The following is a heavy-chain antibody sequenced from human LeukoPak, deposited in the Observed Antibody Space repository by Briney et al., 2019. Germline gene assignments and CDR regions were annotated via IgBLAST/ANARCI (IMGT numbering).Heavy chain of an antibody. D-gene: IGHD4/OR15-4a*01. CDR2: ISGSGNTI. J-gene: IGHJ4*02. CDR1: GFTFSDYY. V-gene: IGHV3-11*01. CDR3: ARDPYPYSPANCDY. Sequence: GGSLRLYCAASGFTFSDYYMSWIRQAPGKGLEWVSYISGSGNTIHYADSVKGRFTISRDNAKNSLYLQTNGLRAEDTAVYHCARDPYPYSPANCDYWGQGTLVTVSS.